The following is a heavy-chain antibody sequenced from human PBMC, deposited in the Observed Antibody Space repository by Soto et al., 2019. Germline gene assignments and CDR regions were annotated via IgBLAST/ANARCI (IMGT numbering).Heavy chain of an antibody. Sequence: QLQLQESGPGLVKPSETLSLTCTVSGGSISSSSYYWGWIRQPPGKGLEWVGSIYYSGSTYYNPSLKSRVTISVDTSKNQFSLKLSSVTAADTAVYYCARLPIAVAVGVGPWGQGTLVTVSS. D-gene: IGHD6-19*01. CDR3: ARLPIAVAVGVGP. CDR1: GGSISSSSYY. CDR2: IYYSGST. J-gene: IGHJ5*02. V-gene: IGHV4-39*01.